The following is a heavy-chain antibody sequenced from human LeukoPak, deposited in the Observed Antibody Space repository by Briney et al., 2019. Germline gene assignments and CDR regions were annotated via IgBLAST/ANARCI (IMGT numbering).Heavy chain of an antibody. D-gene: IGHD1-26*01. V-gene: IGHV4-39*02. CDR2: IYYGGST. CDR1: GGSISSSSYY. J-gene: IGHJ3*02. Sequence: SETLSLTCTVSGGSISSSSYYWGWIRQPPGKGLEWIGSIYYGGSTYYNPSLKSRVTISVDTSKNQFSLKLSSVTAADTAVYYCAREQDSGSYSAFDIWGQGTMVTVSS. CDR3: AREQDSGSYSAFDI.